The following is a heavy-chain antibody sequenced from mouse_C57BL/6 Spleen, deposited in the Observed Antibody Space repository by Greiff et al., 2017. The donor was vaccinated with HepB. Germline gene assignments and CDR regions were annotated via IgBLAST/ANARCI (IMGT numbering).Heavy chain of an antibody. J-gene: IGHJ1*03. CDR2: IYPGSGST. CDR1: GYTFTSYW. V-gene: IGHV1-55*01. D-gene: IGHD2-1*01. CDR3: ARKEGLYYGNYGWYFDV. Sequence: QVQLQQPGAELVKPGASVKMSCKASGYTFTSYWITWVKQRPGQGLEWIGDIYPGSGSTNYNEKFKSKATLTVDTSSSTAYMQLSSLTSEDSAVYYGARKEGLYYGNYGWYFDVWGTGTTVTVSS.